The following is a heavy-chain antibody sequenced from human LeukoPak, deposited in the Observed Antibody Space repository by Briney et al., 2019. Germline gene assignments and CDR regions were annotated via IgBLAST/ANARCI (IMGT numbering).Heavy chain of an antibody. CDR1: GFTFSSYG. J-gene: IGHJ4*02. Sequence: GGSLRLSCAASGFTFSSYGMHWVRQAPGKGLQWVAVISYDGSNKYYADSVKGRFTISRDNSKNTLYLQMNSLRAEDTAVYYCSNSADFWGQGTLVTVSS. V-gene: IGHV3-30*03. D-gene: IGHD4-23*01. CDR2: ISYDGSNK. CDR3: SNSADF.